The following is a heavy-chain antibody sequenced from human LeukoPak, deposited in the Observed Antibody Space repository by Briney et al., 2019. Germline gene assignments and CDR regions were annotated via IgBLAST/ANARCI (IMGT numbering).Heavy chain of an antibody. D-gene: IGHD3-22*01. CDR1: GFTFSSYA. Sequence: GGSLRLSCAASGFTFSSYAMSWVRQAPGEGLEWVSAISGSGGSTYYADSVKGRFTISRDNSKNTLYLQMNSLRAEDTAVYYCAKDSGDYYDSSGYYSNDAFDIWGQGTMVTVSS. CDR2: ISGSGGST. J-gene: IGHJ3*02. V-gene: IGHV3-23*01. CDR3: AKDSGDYYDSSGYYSNDAFDI.